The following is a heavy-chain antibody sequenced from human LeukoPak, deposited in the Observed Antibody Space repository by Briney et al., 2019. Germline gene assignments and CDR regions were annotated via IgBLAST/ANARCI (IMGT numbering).Heavy chain of an antibody. CDR1: GLTFSTYA. Sequence: PGGSLRLSCEASGLTFSTYAMSWVRQAPRKGLEWVSAISGSGSTTYHADSVRGRFTISRDNSKNTLYLQMNSLRAEDTAVYYCAKDRKVFEIWGQGTLVTVSS. J-gene: IGHJ4*02. D-gene: IGHD1-14*01. V-gene: IGHV3-23*01. CDR3: AKDRKVFEI. CDR2: ISGSGSTT.